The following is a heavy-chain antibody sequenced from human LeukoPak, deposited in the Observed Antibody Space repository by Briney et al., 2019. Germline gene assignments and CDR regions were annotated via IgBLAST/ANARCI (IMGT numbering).Heavy chain of an antibody. J-gene: IGHJ4*02. D-gene: IGHD3-22*01. Sequence: GGSLRLSWAASGFTLKNYAMSWVRPAAGKGLEWASSISVSGDTTYYADSVKGRFTISRDNVKNTLYLQMNRLRDDDTALYYSANDDKGYYFDNWGQGTLVTVSS. CDR1: GFTLKNYA. V-gene: IGHV3-23*01. CDR2: ISVSGDTT. CDR3: ANDDKGYYFDN.